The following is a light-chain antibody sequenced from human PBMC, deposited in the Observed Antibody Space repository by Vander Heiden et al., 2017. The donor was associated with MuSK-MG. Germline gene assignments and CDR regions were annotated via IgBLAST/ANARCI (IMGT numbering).Light chain of an antibody. Sequence: QSALTQPRSVSGSPGQSVTISCTGTSSDVGGYNYVSWYQQHPGKAPKLMIYVVSKRPSGVPDRVSGSKSGNTASLTISGLQAEDEADYYCCSYAGSYTFEVFGGGTKLTVL. J-gene: IGLJ2*01. CDR3: CSYAGSYTFEV. CDR1: SSDVGGYNY. V-gene: IGLV2-11*01. CDR2: VVS.